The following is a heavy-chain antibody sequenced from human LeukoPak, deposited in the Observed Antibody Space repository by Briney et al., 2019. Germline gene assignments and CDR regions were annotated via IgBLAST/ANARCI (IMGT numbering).Heavy chain of an antibody. Sequence: GGSLRLSCAASGFTFSSYAMSWVRQAPGKGLEWVSAISGSGGSTYYADSVKGRFTISRDNSENTLYLQMNTLGAEDTAVYYCAKERGGWYYDFWGQGTLVTVSS. V-gene: IGHV3-23*01. D-gene: IGHD6-19*01. CDR2: ISGSGGST. CDR1: GFTFSSYA. CDR3: AKERGGWYYDF. J-gene: IGHJ4*02.